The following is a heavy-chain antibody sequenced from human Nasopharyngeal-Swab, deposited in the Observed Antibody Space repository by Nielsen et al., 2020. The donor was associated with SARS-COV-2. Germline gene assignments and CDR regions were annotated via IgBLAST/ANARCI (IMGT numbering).Heavy chain of an antibody. J-gene: IGHJ6*03. V-gene: IGHV4-30-4*01. D-gene: IGHD6-19*01. CDR3: ARVLGEQWLVNYYYYMDV. CDR2: IYYSEST. Sequence: MRQSPWNGLERIGYIYYSESTYYNPSLKSRVTISVDTSKNQFSLKLSSVTAADTAVYYCARVLGEQWLVNYYYYMDVWGKGTTVTVSS.